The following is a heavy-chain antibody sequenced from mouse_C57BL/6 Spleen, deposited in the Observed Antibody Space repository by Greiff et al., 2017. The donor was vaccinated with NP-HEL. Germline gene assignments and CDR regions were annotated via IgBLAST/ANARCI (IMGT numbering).Heavy chain of an antibody. D-gene: IGHD2-5*01. CDR3: TKGRSNSYFDY. CDR1: GFNIKDDY. Sequence: EVQLQQSGAELVRPGASVKLSCTASGFNIKDDYMHWVKQRPEQGLEWIGWIDPENGDTEYASKFQGKATITADTSSNTAYLQRSSLTSEDTAVYYCTKGRSNSYFDYWGQGTTLTVSS. V-gene: IGHV14-4*01. J-gene: IGHJ2*01. CDR2: IDPENGDT.